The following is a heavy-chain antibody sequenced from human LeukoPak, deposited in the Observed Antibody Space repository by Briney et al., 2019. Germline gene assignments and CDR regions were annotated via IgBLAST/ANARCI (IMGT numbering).Heavy chain of an antibody. V-gene: IGHV3-21*01. J-gene: IGHJ4*02. Sequence: GGSLRLSCAASGFTFSSYSMNWVRQAPGKGLEWVSSISSSSSYICYADSVKGRFTISRDNAKNSLYLQMNSLRAEDTAVYYCASGYQLLYLDYWGQGTLVTVSS. D-gene: IGHD2-2*02. CDR3: ASGYQLLYLDY. CDR1: GFTFSSYS. CDR2: ISSSSSYI.